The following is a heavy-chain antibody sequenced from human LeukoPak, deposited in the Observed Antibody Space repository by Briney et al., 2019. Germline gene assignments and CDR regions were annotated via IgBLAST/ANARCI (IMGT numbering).Heavy chain of an antibody. CDR1: GFTFSRYW. CDR2: ISSSSSYI. V-gene: IGHV3-21*01. J-gene: IGHJ3*02. Sequence: GGSLRLSCVASGFTFSRYWMHWVRQAPGKGLEWVSSISSSSSYIYYADSVKGRFTISRDNAKNSLYLQMNSLRAEDTAVYYCAREYTGSYSDAFDIWGQGTMVTVSS. CDR3: AREYTGSYSDAFDI. D-gene: IGHD1-26*01.